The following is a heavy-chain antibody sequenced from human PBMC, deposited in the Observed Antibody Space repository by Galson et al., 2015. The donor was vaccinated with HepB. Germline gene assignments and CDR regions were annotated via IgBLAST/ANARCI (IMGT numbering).Heavy chain of an antibody. CDR3: ARTGGSSHYYYGMDV. CDR2: IDWDDDK. D-gene: IGHD6-6*01. V-gene: IGHV2-70*11. Sequence: PALVKPTQTLTLTCTFSGFSLSTSGMCVSWIRQPPGKALEWLARIDWDDDKYYSTSLKTRLTISKDTSKNQVALTMTNMDPVDTATYYCARTGGSSHYYYGMDVWGQGTTVTVSS. J-gene: IGHJ6*02. CDR1: GFSLSTSGMC.